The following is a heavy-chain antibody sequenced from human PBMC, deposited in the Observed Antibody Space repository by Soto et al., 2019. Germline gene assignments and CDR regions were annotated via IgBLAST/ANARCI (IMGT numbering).Heavy chain of an antibody. CDR2: IKQDGSEK. J-gene: IGHJ6*02. CDR1: GFTFSSYW. CDR3: ARDLRASYRLHYYYYGMDV. D-gene: IGHD1-26*01. Sequence: PGGSLRLSXAASGFTFSSYWMSWVRQAPGKGLEWVANIKQDGSEKYYVDSVKGRFTISRDNAKNSLYLQMNSLRAEDTAVYYCARDLRASYRLHYYYYGMDVWGQGTTVTVSS. V-gene: IGHV3-7*03.